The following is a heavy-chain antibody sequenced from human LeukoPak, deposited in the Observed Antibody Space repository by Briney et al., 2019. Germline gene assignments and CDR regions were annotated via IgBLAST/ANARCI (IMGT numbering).Heavy chain of an antibody. D-gene: IGHD6-19*01. Sequence: SETLSLTCTVSGDSINSGSYYWGWIRQSPGKGLEWIGNIYYTGSTSYNPSLKSRLTISVDTSKNQFSLTLSSVTAADTAVYYCAIRSGRNYYGVDVWGQGTTVTVSS. V-gene: IGHV4-39*01. J-gene: IGHJ6*02. CDR2: IYYTGST. CDR1: GDSINSGSYY. CDR3: AIRSGRNYYGVDV.